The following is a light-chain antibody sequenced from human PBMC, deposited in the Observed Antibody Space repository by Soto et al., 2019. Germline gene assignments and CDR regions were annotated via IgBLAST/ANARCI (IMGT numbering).Light chain of an antibody. CDR2: RNN. J-gene: IGLJ2*01. CDR1: SSNIGSNY. Sequence: QSVLTPPPSASGTPGQRVTISCSGSSSNIGSNYVYWYQQLPGTAPKLLIYRNNQRPSGVPDRFSGYKSGTSASLAISGLRSEDEDDYYCAAWDDSLSAVVFGGGTKLTVL. CDR3: AAWDDSLSAVV. V-gene: IGLV1-47*01.